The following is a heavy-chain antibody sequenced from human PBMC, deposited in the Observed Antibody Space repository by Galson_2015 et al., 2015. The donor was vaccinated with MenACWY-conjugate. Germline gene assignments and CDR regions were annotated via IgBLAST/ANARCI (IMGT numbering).Heavy chain of an antibody. J-gene: IGHJ3*02. CDR3: AHRSITEDAFDI. Sequence: PALVKPTQTLTLTCTFSGFSLSTSGVGVGWIRQPPGKALEWLALIYWDDDKRYSPSLKSRLTITKDTSKNQVVLTMTNMDPVDTATYYCAHRSITEDAFDIWGQGTMVTVSS. CDR1: GFSLSTSGVG. CDR2: IYWDDDK. D-gene: IGHD3-10*01. V-gene: IGHV2-5*02.